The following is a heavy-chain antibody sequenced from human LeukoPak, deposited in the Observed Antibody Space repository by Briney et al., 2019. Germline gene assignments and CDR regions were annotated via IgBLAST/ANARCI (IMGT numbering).Heavy chain of an antibody. CDR1: GYTFTSYA. D-gene: IGHD6-13*01. CDR2: INTNTGNP. J-gene: IGHJ3*02. CDR3: ARDDIAAAEMGAGAFDI. Sequence: GASVKVSCRASGYTFTSYAMNWVRQAPGQGLEWMGWINTNTGNPTYAQGFTGRFVFSLDTSVSTAYLQISSLKAEDTAVYYCARDDIAAAEMGAGAFDIWGQGTMVTVSS. V-gene: IGHV7-4-1*02.